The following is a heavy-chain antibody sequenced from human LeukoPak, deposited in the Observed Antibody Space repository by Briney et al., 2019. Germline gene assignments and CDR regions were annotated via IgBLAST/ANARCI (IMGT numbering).Heavy chain of an antibody. D-gene: IGHD5-24*01. V-gene: IGHV4-34*01. CDR1: GGSFSGYY. Sequence: SETLSLTCAVYGGSFSGYYCTWIRQPPGKGLEWIGEINHNGGTNYNPSLKSRVTISVDTSRNQFSLKLSSVTAADTAVYYCAKGRWLPLPDLGGQGTLVTVSS. CDR2: INHNGGT. J-gene: IGHJ4*02. CDR3: AKGRWLPLPDL.